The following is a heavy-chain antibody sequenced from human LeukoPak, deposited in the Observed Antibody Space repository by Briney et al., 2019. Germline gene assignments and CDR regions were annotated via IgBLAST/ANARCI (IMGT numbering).Heavy chain of an antibody. CDR3: ARGIAAAGTGLYN. J-gene: IGHJ4*02. CDR1: GFTVSSNY. D-gene: IGHD6-13*01. Sequence: GGSLRLSCTVSGFTVSSNYMSWVRQAPGKGLEWVSVIYSDGTTYNADSVKGRFTISRDNSKNTLYLQINSLRAEDTAVYYCARGIAAAGTGLYNWGQGTLLTVSS. CDR2: IYSDGTT. V-gene: IGHV3-53*01.